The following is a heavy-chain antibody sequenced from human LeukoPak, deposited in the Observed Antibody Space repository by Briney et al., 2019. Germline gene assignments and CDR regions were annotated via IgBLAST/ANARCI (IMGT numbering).Heavy chain of an antibody. Sequence: PSETLSLTCAVSGSSISSSTWWTWGRQPPGKGLEWIGEIFYSGSTNSNPSLKSRLTVSVDESKHEFSLKLTSVTAADTAIYYCASGGLVSRYLDHWGQGTLVTVSP. D-gene: IGHD3-9*01. V-gene: IGHV4-4*02. CDR2: IFYSGST. J-gene: IGHJ4*02. CDR3: ASGGLVSRYLDH. CDR1: GSSISSSTW.